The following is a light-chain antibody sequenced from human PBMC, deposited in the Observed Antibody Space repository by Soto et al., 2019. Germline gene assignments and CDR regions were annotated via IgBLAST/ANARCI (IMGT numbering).Light chain of an antibody. Sequence: QSVLTQPPSVSGAPGQRVTLSCTGNSSNLGAGYDVHWYQQLPGAAPKLVIFGNRNRPSGVPERFSGSKSGTSASLAITGVQAEDEADYYCQSYDSSLRVYVVFGGGTKLTVL. J-gene: IGLJ2*01. CDR3: QSYDSSLRVYVV. CDR2: GNR. V-gene: IGLV1-40*01. CDR1: SSNLGAGYD.